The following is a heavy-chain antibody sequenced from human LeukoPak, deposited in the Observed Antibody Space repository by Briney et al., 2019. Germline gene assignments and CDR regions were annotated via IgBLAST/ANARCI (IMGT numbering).Heavy chain of an antibody. CDR3: ARVNGRVVVVAATRNDAFDI. CDR1: GGSFSGYY. CDR2: INHSGST. J-gene: IGHJ3*02. D-gene: IGHD2-15*01. V-gene: IGHV4-34*01. Sequence: SETLSLTCAVYGGSFSGYYWSWLRQPPGKGLEWIGEINHSGSTNYNPSLKSRVTISVDTPKNQFSLKLSSVTAADTAVYYCARVNGRVVVVAATRNDAFDIWGKGTMVSVSS.